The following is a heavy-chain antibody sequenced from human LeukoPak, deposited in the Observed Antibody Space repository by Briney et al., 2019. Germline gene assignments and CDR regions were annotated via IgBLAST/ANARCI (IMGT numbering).Heavy chain of an antibody. D-gene: IGHD5-12*01. Sequence: ASVKVSCKASGGTFSSYAISWVRQAPGQGLEWMGGIIPIFGTANYAQKFQGRVTITADESTSTAYMELSSLRSEDTAVYYCARDLGYSGYDSPYYYYMDVWGKGTTVTVSS. V-gene: IGHV1-69*13. CDR1: GGTFSSYA. CDR3: ARDLGYSGYDSPYYYYMDV. CDR2: IIPIFGTA. J-gene: IGHJ6*03.